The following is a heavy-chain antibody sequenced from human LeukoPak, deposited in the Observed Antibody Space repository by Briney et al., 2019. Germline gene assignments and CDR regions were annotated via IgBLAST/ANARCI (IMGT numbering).Heavy chain of an antibody. CDR3: ERDSRLSTVGAPYYFDY. CDR1: GYIFTSHY. CDR2: INPSGGGT. J-gene: IGHJ4*02. D-gene: IGHD1-26*01. Sequence: GASVKVSCKASGYIFTSHYMHWVRQAPGQGLDWMGIINPSGGGTTYAQKFQGRVTMTRDMSTSTVYMEVSSLRSEDTAVYFCERDSRLSTVGAPYYFDYWGQGTLVTVSS. V-gene: IGHV1-46*01.